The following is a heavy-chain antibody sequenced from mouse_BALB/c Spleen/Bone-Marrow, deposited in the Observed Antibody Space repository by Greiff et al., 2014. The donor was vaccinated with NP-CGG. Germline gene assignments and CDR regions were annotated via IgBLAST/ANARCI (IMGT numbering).Heavy chain of an antibody. CDR1: GFSLTSYG. D-gene: IGHD1-1*01. J-gene: IGHJ4*01. CDR2: IWAGGST. Sequence: QVQLQQSGPGLVAPSQSLSITCTVSGFSLTSYGVHWIRQPPGKVLEWLGVIWAGGSTNYNSALMSRLSISKDNSKSQVFLKMNSLQTDDTAMYYCARGSYYEGAMDYWGQGTSVTVSS. CDR3: ARGSYYEGAMDY. V-gene: IGHV2-9*02.